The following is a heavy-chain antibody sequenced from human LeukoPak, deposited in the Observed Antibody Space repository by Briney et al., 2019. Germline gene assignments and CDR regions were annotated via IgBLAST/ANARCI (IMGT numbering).Heavy chain of an antibody. CDR3: ARAYYYDSRSYFDY. V-gene: IGHV4-39*07. J-gene: IGHJ4*02. CDR2: IYYSGST. D-gene: IGHD3-22*01. CDR1: GGSISSSSYY. Sequence: SETLSLTCTVSGGSISSSSYYWGWIRQPPGKGLEWIGSIYYSGSTYYNPSLKSRVTISVDTSKNQFSLKLSSVTAADTAVYYCARAYYYDSRSYFDYWGQGTLVTVSS.